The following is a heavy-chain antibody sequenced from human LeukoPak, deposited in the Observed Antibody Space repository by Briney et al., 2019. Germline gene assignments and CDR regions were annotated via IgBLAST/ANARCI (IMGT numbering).Heavy chain of an antibody. CDR1: GFTVSSNY. Sequence: GGSLRLSCAASGFTVSSNYMSWVRQAPGKGLEWVSVIYSGGSTYYADSVKGRFTISRDNSKNTLYLQMNSPRAEDTAVYYCAGEAYASGSFRTDYYYMDVWGKGTTVTISS. V-gene: IGHV3-66*01. CDR2: IYSGGST. D-gene: IGHD3-10*01. J-gene: IGHJ6*03. CDR3: AGEAYASGSFRTDYYYMDV.